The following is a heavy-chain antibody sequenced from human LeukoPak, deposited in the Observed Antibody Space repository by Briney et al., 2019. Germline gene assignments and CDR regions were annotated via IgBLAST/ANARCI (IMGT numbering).Heavy chain of an antibody. CDR2: INPNSGGT. CDR3: ARAVKSDIAARRGRYYGMDV. D-gene: IGHD6-6*01. V-gene: IGHV1-2*02. J-gene: IGHJ6*02. Sequence: ASVKVSCKASGYTFTGYYMHWVRQAPGQGLEWMGWINPNSGGTNYAQKFQGRVTMTRNTSISTAYMELSSLRSEDTAVYYCARAVKSDIAARRGRYYGMDVWGQGTTVTVSS. CDR1: GYTFTGYY.